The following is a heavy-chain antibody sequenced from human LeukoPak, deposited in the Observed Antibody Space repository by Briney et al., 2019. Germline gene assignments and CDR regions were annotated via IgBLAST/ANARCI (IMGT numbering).Heavy chain of an antibody. Sequence: SETLSLTCTVSGGSISSSSYYWGWIRQPPGKGLEWIGSIYYSGSTYYNPSLKSRVTISVDTSKNQFSLKLSSVTAADTAVYYCAREITMVRGAVGYWGQGTLVTVSS. CDR2: IYYSGST. D-gene: IGHD3-10*01. J-gene: IGHJ4*02. V-gene: IGHV4-39*07. CDR1: GGSISSSSYY. CDR3: AREITMVRGAVGY.